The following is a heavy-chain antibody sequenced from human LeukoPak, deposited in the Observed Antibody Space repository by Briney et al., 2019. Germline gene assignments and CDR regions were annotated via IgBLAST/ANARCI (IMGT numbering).Heavy chain of an antibody. CDR1: GYTXTTYG. J-gene: IGHJ4*02. Sequence: ASVRVSCKSSGYTXTTYGISWVRQAPGQGLERMGWISADNGNTNYARKLLGRVTMTTDTSTSTAYMELRSLRSDDTAVYYCARDLRFFDYWGQGTLVTVSS. CDR2: ISADNGNT. CDR3: ARDLRFFDY. V-gene: IGHV1-18*01.